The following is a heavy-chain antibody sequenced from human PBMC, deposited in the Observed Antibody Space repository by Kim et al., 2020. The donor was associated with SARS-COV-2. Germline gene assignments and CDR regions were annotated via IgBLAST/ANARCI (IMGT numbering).Heavy chain of an antibody. D-gene: IGHD4-4*01. Sequence: YNDYDVSMRSRIAIDADTSKNQLSLQLNSVTPEDTAVYFCARRVRGGVDVWGQGTTVTVSS. V-gene: IGHV6-1*01. CDR2: YN. CDR3: ARRVRGGVDV. J-gene: IGHJ6*02.